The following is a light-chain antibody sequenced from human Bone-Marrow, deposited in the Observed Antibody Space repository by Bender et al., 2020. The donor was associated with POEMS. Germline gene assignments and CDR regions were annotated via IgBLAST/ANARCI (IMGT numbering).Light chain of an antibody. CDR1: SSNIGTNP. Sequence: QSVLTQPPSASGTPGQRVTISCSGSSSNIGTNPVNWYQQLPGTAPKLLIYSDNRRPSGVPDRFSGSKSGTSASLAISRLQSEDEADYYCAAWEDSLNGWVFGGGTKLTVL. CDR3: AAWEDSLNGWV. J-gene: IGLJ3*02. CDR2: SDN. V-gene: IGLV1-44*01.